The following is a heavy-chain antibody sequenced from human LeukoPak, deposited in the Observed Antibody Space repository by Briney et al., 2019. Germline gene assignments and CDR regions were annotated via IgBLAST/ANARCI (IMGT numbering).Heavy chain of an antibody. CDR3: ARRDCSGGSCYSFHFDY. Sequence: GESLKISCKGSGYNFATYWIGWVRQMPGKGLEWMGIIYPGDSETRYSPSFQGQVTISADKSISTAYLQWSSLKASDTAMYYCARRDCSGGSCYSFHFDYWGQGTLVTVSS. D-gene: IGHD2-15*01. CDR1: GYNFATYW. J-gene: IGHJ4*02. V-gene: IGHV5-51*01. CDR2: IYPGDSET.